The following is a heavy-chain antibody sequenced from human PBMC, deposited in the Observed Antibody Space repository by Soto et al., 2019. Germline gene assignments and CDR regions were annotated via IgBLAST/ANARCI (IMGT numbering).Heavy chain of an antibody. CDR1: GFTFSSYS. J-gene: IGHJ6*02. CDR2: ISSSSSYI. D-gene: IGHD3-3*01. CDR3: ASFGVTIFGMDYGMDV. Sequence: GGSLRLSCAASGFTFSSYSMNWVRQAPGKGLEWVLSISSSSSYIYYADSVKGRFTISRDNAKNSLYLQMNSLRAEDTAVYYCASFGVTIFGMDYGMDVWGQGTTVTVSS. V-gene: IGHV3-21*01.